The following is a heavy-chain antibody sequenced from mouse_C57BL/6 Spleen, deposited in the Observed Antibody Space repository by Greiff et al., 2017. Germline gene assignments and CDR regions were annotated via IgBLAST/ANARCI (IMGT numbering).Heavy chain of an antibody. Sequence: QVQLQQPGAELVKPGASVQLSCKASGYTFTSYWMHWVKQRPGRGLEWIGRIEPNSGGTKYNERFKSKATLTVDKPSRTAYMQLSSLTSEDSSVYCCARGMCSSFDYWGQGTTLTFSS. CDR3: ARGMCSSFDY. J-gene: IGHJ2*01. CDR2: IEPNSGGT. CDR1: GYTFTSYW. V-gene: IGHV1-72*01.